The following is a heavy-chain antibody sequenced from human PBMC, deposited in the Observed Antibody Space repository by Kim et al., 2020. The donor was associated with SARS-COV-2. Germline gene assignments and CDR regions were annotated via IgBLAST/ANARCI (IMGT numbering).Heavy chain of an antibody. CDR3: AKRLGPTTPNFDY. D-gene: IGHD1-26*01. J-gene: IGHJ4*02. Sequence: GVSLRLSCAASGFTFSGYGMSWVRQAPGKGLEWVSAVSDTGADRNHANSVKGRFTISRDNSKNTLYLQMNSLRDEDTAVYYCAKRLGPTTPNFDYWGQGTLVTVSS. CDR2: VSDTGADR. CDR1: GFTFSGYG. V-gene: IGHV3-23*01.